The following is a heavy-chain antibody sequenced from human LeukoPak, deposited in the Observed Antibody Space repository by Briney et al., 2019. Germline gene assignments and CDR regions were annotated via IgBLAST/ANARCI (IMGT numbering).Heavy chain of an antibody. CDR1: GFTFSSYW. CDR2: IKQDGSEK. D-gene: IGHD2-15*01. Sequence: PGGSLRLSCAASGFTFSSYWMSWVRQAPGKGLEWVANIKQDGSEKYYVDSVKGRFTISRDNAKNSLYLQMNSLRAEDTAVYYCARVGVNLGYCSGGSCYYYMDVWGKGTTVTISS. CDR3: ARVGVNLGYCSGGSCYYYMDV. J-gene: IGHJ6*03. V-gene: IGHV3-7*01.